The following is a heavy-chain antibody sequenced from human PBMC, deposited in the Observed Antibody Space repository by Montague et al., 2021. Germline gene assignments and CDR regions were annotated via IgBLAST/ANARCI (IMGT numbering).Heavy chain of an antibody. Sequence: SETLSLTCTVSSGSIFHAHWSWVRQPPGKGLEWLGSMFYGGATSNNPSLKSRVTMSIDTSTNQFSLKLSFVTAADTAVYYCAKQDYFVSGTSYKGFDPWGQGILVTLSS. D-gene: IGHD3-10*01. V-gene: IGHV4-59*08. CDR2: MFYGGAT. CDR3: AKQDYFVSGTSYKGFDP. J-gene: IGHJ5*02. CDR1: SGSIFHAH.